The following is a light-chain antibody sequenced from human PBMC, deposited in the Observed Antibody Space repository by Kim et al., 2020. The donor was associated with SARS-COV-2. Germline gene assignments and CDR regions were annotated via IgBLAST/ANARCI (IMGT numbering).Light chain of an antibody. Sequence: SVSTEERATLSCRASQRVSCDLASYQQKPGQAPRLLSYGASTRATGIPARCSGSGYGTEFALTISSLQSEDFAVFYCQQYNNWPYTFGQGPKLEI. V-gene: IGKV3-15*01. CDR2: GAS. CDR1: QRVSCD. CDR3: QQYNNWPYT. J-gene: IGKJ2*01.